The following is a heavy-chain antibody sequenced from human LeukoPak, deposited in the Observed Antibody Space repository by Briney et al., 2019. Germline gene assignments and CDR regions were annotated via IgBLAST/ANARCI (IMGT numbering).Heavy chain of an antibody. CDR2: IYYSGST. D-gene: IGHD5-24*01. CDR3: ARHEEEDGYNAKTFHY. CDR1: GFTFSSYSMN. V-gene: IGHV4-39*01. J-gene: IGHJ4*02. Sequence: KAGGSLRLSCAASGFTFSSYSMNWVRQAPGKGLEWIGSIYYSGSTYYNPSLKSRVTISVDTSKNQFSLRLSSVTAADTAVYYCARHEEEDGYNAKTFHYWGQGTLVTVSS.